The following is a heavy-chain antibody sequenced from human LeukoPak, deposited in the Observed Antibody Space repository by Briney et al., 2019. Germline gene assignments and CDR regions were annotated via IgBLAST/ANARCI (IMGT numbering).Heavy chain of an antibody. CDR2: IGDTGNT. J-gene: IGHJ4*02. Sequence: GGSLRLSCAASGFTFSNYAMSWVRQAPGKGLEWVSAIGDTGNTYYADSVKGRFSISRDNSKGTLYLQMNSLRAEDTAVYHCAKAPTYCSRTNCYNSIAREIDYWGQGTLVTVSS. D-gene: IGHD2-2*01. V-gene: IGHV3-23*01. CDR1: GFTFSNYA. CDR3: AKAPTYCSRTNCYNSIAREIDY.